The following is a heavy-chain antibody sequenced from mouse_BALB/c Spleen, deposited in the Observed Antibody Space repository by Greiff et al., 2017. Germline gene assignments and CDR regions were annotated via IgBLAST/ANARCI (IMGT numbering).Heavy chain of an antibody. CDR2: ISSGGSYT. J-gene: IGHJ1*01. CDR3: ARQGLLPYFDV. V-gene: IGHV5-6*01. CDR1: GFTFSSYG. D-gene: IGHD2-3*01. Sequence: EVKLVESGGDLVKPGGSLKLSCAASGFTFSSYGMSWVRQTPDKRLEWVATISSGGSYTYYPDSVKGRFTISRDNAKNTLYLQMSSLKSEDTAMYYCARQGLLPYFDVWGAGTTVTVSS.